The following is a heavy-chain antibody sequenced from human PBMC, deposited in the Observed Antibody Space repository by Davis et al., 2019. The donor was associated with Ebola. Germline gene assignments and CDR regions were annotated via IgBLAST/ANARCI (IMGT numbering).Heavy chain of an antibody. CDR3: AKDRRGYNSAADY. D-gene: IGHD5-24*01. CDR2: IDGGDGST. V-gene: IGHV3-23*01. CDR1: GFTFNFYV. Sequence: GESLKISCAGSGFTFNFYVTSWVRQAPGKGLEWVSAIDGGDGSTYYADSVKGRFTISRDNSKNTLYLQMNSLRADDTAVYYCAKDRRGYNSAADYWGQGTLVTVSS. J-gene: IGHJ4*02.